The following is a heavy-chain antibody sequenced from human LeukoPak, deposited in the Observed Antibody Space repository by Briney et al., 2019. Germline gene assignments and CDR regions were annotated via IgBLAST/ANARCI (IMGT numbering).Heavy chain of an antibody. CDR2: INHSGST. Sequence: PSETPSLTPAVYLGSPRGYYWGCVCDPPRKGVEWSGDINHSGSTNYNPSLKSRVTISVDTSKNQFSLRLSSVTAADTAVYYCARGSGISGRLELLGGYNCFDPWGEGTLVTVSS. J-gene: IGHJ5*02. CDR1: LGSPRGYY. CDR3: ARGSGISGRLELLGGYNCFDP. D-gene: IGHD1-7*01. V-gene: IGHV4-34*01.